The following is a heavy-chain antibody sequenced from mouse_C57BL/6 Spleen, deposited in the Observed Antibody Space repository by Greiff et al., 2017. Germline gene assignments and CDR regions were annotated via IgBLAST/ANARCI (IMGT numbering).Heavy chain of an antibody. CDR1: GYTFTSYW. CDR3: ASYYYGSSYLSFAY. D-gene: IGHD1-1*01. CDR2: IDPNSGGT. V-gene: IGHV1-72*01. J-gene: IGHJ3*01. Sequence: QVQLQQPGAELAKPGASVKLSCKASGYTFTSYWMHWVKQRPGRGLEWIGRIDPNSGGTKYNEKFKSKATLTVDKPSSTAYMQLSSLTSEDSAVYYCASYYYGSSYLSFAYWGQGTLVTVSA.